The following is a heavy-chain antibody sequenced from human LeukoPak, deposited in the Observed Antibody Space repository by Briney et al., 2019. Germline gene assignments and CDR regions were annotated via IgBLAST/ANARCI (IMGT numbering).Heavy chain of an antibody. CDR3: ARAKARPTVAPRYYYYGMDV. CDR1: GFTFSSYA. D-gene: IGHD6-19*01. Sequence: PGRSLRLSCAASGFTFSSYAMSWVRQAPGKGLEWVSAISGSGGSTYYAGSVKGRFTISRDNSKNTLYLQMNSLRAEDTAVYYCARAKARPTVAPRYYYYGMDVWGQGTTVTVSS. V-gene: IGHV3-23*01. J-gene: IGHJ6*02. CDR2: ISGSGGST.